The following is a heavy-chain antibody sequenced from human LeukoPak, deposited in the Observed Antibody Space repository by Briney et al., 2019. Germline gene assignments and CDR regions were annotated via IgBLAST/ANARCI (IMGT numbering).Heavy chain of an antibody. V-gene: IGHV4-34*01. Sequence: SETLSLTCAVYGGSFSGYYWSWIRQPPGKGLEWIGEINHSGSTNYNPSLKSRVTISVDTSKNQFSLKLSSVTAADTAVYYCARDCSSTSCYKDSLDYWGQGTLVTVSS. CDR1: GGSFSGYY. CDR3: ARDCSSTSCYKDSLDY. CDR2: INHSGST. J-gene: IGHJ4*02. D-gene: IGHD2-2*02.